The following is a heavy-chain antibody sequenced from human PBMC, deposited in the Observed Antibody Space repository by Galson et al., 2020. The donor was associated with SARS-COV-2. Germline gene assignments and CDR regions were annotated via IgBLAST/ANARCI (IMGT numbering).Heavy chain of an antibody. J-gene: IGHJ4*02. Sequence: GESLKISCAASGFTVANPYMTWVRQAPGKGLEWVSLIFDDGRTYYGDSVKGRFTISRDISKNTLHLQMNSLRLEDTAFYYCVREAPGAQSDDWGQGTLATVSS. CDR3: VREAPGAQSDD. CDR2: IFDDGRT. D-gene: IGHD7-27*01. V-gene: IGHV3-66*02. CDR1: GFTVANPY.